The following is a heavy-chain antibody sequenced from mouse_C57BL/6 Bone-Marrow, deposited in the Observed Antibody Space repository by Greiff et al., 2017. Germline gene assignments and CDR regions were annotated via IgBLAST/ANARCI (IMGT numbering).Heavy chain of an antibody. Sequence: EVQLQESGAELVRPGASVKLSCTASGFNIKDDYMHWVKQRPEQGLEWIGWIDPENGDTEYASEFQGKATITAATSSNTAYLQLSSLTAEDTAVYYCTFYSKWTWFAYWGQGTLVTVSA. J-gene: IGHJ3*01. CDR1: GFNIKDDY. CDR2: IDPENGDT. V-gene: IGHV14-4*01. CDR3: TFYSKWTWFAY. D-gene: IGHD2-5*01.